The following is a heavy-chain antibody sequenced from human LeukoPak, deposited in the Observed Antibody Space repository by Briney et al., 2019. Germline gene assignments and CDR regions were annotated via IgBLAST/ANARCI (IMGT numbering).Heavy chain of an antibody. Sequence: GGSLRLSCEASGFILSNYAMSWVRQAPGKGLEWVSTISGSGGSTYYADSVKGRFTLSGDNSRNTLYLQLNSLRVEDTAVYYCARGLFPYQLIAVTGRYWGQGTLVTVSS. D-gene: IGHD6-19*01. J-gene: IGHJ4*02. CDR3: ARGLFPYQLIAVTGRY. CDR1: GFILSNYA. V-gene: IGHV3-23*01. CDR2: ISGSGGST.